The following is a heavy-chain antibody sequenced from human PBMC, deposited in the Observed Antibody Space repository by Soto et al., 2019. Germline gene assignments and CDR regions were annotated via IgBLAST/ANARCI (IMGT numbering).Heavy chain of an antibody. D-gene: IGHD1-26*01. J-gene: IGHJ5*02. CDR1: GYTFTSYG. V-gene: IGHV1-18*01. CDR2: INPYNGNT. Sequence: QVQLVQSGAEVKKPGASVKVSCKASGYTFTSYGISWVRQAPGQGLEWMGWINPYNGNTNYAQKLQGRVTMTTDTTTSTADMELRSLGSDDTAVYYCARDPVGGNWFDPWGQGTLVTVSS. CDR3: ARDPVGGNWFDP.